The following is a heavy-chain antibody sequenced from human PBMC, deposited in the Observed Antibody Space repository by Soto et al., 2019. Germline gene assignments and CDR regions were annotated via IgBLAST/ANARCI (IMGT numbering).Heavy chain of an antibody. J-gene: IGHJ4*02. CDR3: TRLAPD. CDR2: ARNKANSYTT. Sequence: EVQLVESGGGLVQPGGSLRLSCAASGFTFSDHSMDWVRQAPGKGLEWVARARNKANSYTTEYAASVRGRFTISRDESDNSLYLQMNSLKTEDTAVYYCTRLAPDWGQGTLVTVSS. CDR1: GFTFSDHS. V-gene: IGHV3-72*01.